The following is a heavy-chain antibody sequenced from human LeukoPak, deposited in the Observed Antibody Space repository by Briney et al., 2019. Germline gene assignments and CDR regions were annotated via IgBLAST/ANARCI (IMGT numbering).Heavy chain of an antibody. D-gene: IGHD3-3*01. CDR3: ARVVGYDFWSGYYIGYNWFDP. V-gene: IGHV4-34*01. J-gene: IGHJ5*02. Sequence: SETLSLTCAVYGGSFSGYYWSWIRQPPGKGLEWIGGINHSGSTNYNPSLKSRVTISVDTSKNQFSLKLSSVTAADTAVYYCARVVGYDFWSGYYIGYNWFDPWGQGTLVTVPS. CDR2: INHSGST. CDR1: GGSFSGYY.